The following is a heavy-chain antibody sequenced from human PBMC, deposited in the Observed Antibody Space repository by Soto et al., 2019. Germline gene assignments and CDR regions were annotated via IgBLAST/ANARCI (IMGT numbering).Heavy chain of an antibody. CDR2: IKSKTDGGTT. J-gene: IGHJ4*02. V-gene: IGHV3-15*01. CDR3: ITDSFSIQLESRGVDFDD. Sequence: GGSLRLSCAASVFTFSNAWMSWVRQAPGKGLEWVGRIKSKTDGGTTDYAAPVKGRLTISRDDSKNTLYLQMNSLKTEVTAVYYCITDSFSIQLESRGVDFDDWVQGTLVTVS. D-gene: IGHD1-1*01. CDR1: VFTFSNAW.